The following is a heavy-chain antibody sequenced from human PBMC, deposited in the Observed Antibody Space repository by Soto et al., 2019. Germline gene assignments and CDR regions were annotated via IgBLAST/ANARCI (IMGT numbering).Heavy chain of an antibody. V-gene: IGHV4-59*01. CDR2: IYYSGST. CDR3: ARSLYSGSYTNWFDP. J-gene: IGHJ5*02. CDR1: GGSISSYY. Sequence: KASETLSLTCSVSGGSISSYYWSWIGQPPGKGLEYIGYIYYSGSTNYNPSLKSRVTISVDTSKKQFSLKLSSVTAADTAVYYCARSLYSGSYTNWFDPWGQGTLVTVSS. D-gene: IGHD1-26*01.